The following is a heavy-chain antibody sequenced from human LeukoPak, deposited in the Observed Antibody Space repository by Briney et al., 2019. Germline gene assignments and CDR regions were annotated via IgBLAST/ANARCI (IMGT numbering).Heavy chain of an antibody. CDR3: TTGITMIVVVITPTGY. Sequence: GGSLRLSCAASGFTFSNAWMSWVRQAPGKGLEWVGRIKSKTDGGTTDYAAPVKGRFTISRDDSKNTLYLQMNSLKTEDTAVYYCTTGITMIVVVITPTGYWGQGTLVTVSS. J-gene: IGHJ4*02. V-gene: IGHV3-15*01. CDR1: GFTFSNAW. D-gene: IGHD3-22*01. CDR2: IKSKTDGGTT.